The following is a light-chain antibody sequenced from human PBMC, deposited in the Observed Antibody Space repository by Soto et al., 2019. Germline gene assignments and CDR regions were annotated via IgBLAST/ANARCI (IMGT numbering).Light chain of an antibody. Sequence: EVVMTQSPATLSVSPGERATLSCGASQSVSSSLAWYQQKPGQAPRLLIYGASTRATGIPARFSGSGSGTEFTLTISSLQSEDFAVYYCQQYNIWPPLTFGGGTKVEIK. CDR2: GAS. V-gene: IGKV3-15*01. CDR3: QQYNIWPPLT. J-gene: IGKJ4*01. CDR1: QSVSSS.